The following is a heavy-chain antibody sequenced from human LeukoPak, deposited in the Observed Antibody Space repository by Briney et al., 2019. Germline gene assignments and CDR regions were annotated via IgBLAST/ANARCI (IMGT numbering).Heavy chain of an antibody. Sequence: GGSLRLSCAASGFTLGSYDMHWVRQGTGKGLEWVSAIGTAGDTYYSGSVKGRFTISRENAKNSLYLQMNSLRAGDTAVYYCARGSSGLDYWGQGALVTVSS. J-gene: IGHJ4*02. V-gene: IGHV3-13*04. D-gene: IGHD3-10*01. CDR1: GFTLGSYD. CDR2: IGTAGDT. CDR3: ARGSSGLDY.